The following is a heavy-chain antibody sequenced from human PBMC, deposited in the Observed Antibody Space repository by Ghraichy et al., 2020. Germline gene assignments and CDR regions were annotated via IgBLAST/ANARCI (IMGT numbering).Heavy chain of an antibody. J-gene: IGHJ6*02. Sequence: ASVKVSCKASGYTFTSYGISWVRQAPGQGLEWMGWISAYNGNTNYAQKLQGRVTMTTDTSTSTAYMELRSLRSDDTAVYYCARDVDVGATAEGWYYGMDVWGQGTKVTVSS. CDR1: GYTFTSYG. CDR3: ARDVDVGATAEGWYYGMDV. D-gene: IGHD1-26*01. V-gene: IGHV1-18*01. CDR2: ISAYNGNT.